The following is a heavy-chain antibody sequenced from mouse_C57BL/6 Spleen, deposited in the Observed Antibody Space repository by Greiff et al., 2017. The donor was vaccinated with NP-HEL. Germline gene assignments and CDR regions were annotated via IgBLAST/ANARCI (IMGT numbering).Heavy chain of an antibody. CDR3: ARLTTVVATRAY. J-gene: IGHJ3*01. CDR1: GYTFTSYW. V-gene: IGHV1-50*01. CDR2: IDPSDSYT. D-gene: IGHD1-1*01. Sequence: QVQLQQPGAELVKPGASVKLSCKASGYTFTSYWMQWVKQRPGQGLEWIGEIDPSDSYTNYNQKFKGKATLTVDTSSSTAYMQLSSLTSEDSAVYYCARLTTVVATRAYWGQGTLVTVSA.